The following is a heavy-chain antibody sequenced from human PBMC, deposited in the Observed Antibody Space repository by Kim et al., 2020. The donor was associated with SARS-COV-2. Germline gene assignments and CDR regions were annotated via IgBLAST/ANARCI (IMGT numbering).Heavy chain of an antibody. J-gene: IGHJ3*02. D-gene: IGHD3-22*01. V-gene: IGHV3-23*01. CDR3: ARSGTRVTMIVVVINPSDAVDI. CDR1: GFTFSSYA. Sequence: GGSLRLSCAASGFTFSSYAMSWVRQAPGKGLEWVSAISGSGGSTYYADSVKGRFTISRDNSKNMLYLQMNGLGAEDTAVYYCARSGTRVTMIVVVINPSDAVDIWGQGTIVTVSS. CDR2: ISGSGGST.